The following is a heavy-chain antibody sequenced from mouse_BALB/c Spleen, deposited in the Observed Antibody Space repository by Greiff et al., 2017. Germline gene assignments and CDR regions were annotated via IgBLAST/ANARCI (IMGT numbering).Heavy chain of an antibody. D-gene: IGHD1-1*01. CDR2: ISDGGSYT. CDR3: ARYFCAGSIYDYAMDY. J-gene: IGHJ4*01. V-gene: IGHV5-4*02. Sequence: EVKVVESGGGLVKPGGSLKLSCAASGFTFSDYCMYWVSQSPEKRLEWVATISDGGSYTYYPDSVKGRFTISRDNAKNTLCLQMSRLKSEDTAMYDCARYFCAGSIYDYAMDYWGQGTSVTVSS. CDR1: GFTFSDYC.